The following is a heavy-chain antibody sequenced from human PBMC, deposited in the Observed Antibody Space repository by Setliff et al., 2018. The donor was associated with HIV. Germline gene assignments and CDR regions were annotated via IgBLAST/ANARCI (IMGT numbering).Heavy chain of an antibody. V-gene: IGHV4-4*09. Sequence: PSETLSLTCFVSGVSISGHFWGWIRQPPGKGLEWIGYIYTSGTTEYNPSLDSRATISVDTSRDQFFLNLRSVTAADTALYFCARLIHTGLLYFDYWGLGMWVTVS. CDR3: ARLIHTGLLYFDY. CDR1: GVSISGHF. D-gene: IGHD2-8*02. CDR2: IYTSGTT. J-gene: IGHJ4*02.